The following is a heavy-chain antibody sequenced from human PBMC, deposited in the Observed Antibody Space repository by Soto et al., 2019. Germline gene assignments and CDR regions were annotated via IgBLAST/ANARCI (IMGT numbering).Heavy chain of an antibody. J-gene: IGHJ4*02. Sequence: SETLSLTCLVSGASVSIDYYHWNWIRQPPGKGPEWIGYIHYSGNTDYNPSLQRRATISLDTSKNQFSLNLTSVTAADTAVYYCAREGGAGDYWGQGTLVTVSS. V-gene: IGHV4-61*01. CDR2: IHYSGNT. D-gene: IGHD1-26*01. CDR1: GASVSIDYYH. CDR3: AREGGAGDY.